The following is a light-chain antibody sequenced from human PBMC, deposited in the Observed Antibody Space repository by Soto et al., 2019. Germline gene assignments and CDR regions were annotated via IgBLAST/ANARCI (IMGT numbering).Light chain of an antibody. V-gene: IGLV4-69*01. CDR2: LNSDGSH. Sequence: QLVLTQSPSASASLGASVKLTCTLSSGHSSYAIAWHQQQPEKGPRYLMKLNSDGSHSKGDGIPDRFSGSSSGAERYLTIPSLQSEDEADYSCQTWGTGIVVFGGGTKLTVL. CDR3: QTWGTGIVV. J-gene: IGLJ2*01. CDR1: SGHSSYA.